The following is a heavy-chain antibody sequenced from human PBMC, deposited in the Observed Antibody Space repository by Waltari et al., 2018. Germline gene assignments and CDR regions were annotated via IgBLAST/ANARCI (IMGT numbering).Heavy chain of an antibody. CDR2: IKSKTDGGTT. CDR1: GFTFSNAW. Sequence: EVQLVESGGGLVKPGGSLRLSCAASGFTFSNAWMSWVCQAPGKGLEWVGRIKSKTDGGTTDYAAPVKGRFTISRDDSKNTLYLQMNSLKTEDTAVYYCTTALPGYCSNGVCYNFDYWGQGTLVTVSS. V-gene: IGHV3-15*01. D-gene: IGHD2-8*01. CDR3: TTALPGYCSNGVCYNFDY. J-gene: IGHJ4*02.